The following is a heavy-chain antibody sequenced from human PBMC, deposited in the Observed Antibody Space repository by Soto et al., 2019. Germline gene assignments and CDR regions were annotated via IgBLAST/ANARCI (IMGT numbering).Heavy chain of an antibody. CDR2: TYYKSKWYD. CDR1: GDRVSSTSAA. Sequence: PSQTLSLTCAISGDRVSSTSAAWNWIRQSPSRGLEWLGRTYYKSKWYDDYAESVKSRITVNPDTSKNQFSLQLNSVSAADTAVYYYARGRGEFDAWGQGTPVTVSS. D-gene: IGHD2-21*01. V-gene: IGHV6-1*01. J-gene: IGHJ5*02. CDR3: ARGRGEFDA.